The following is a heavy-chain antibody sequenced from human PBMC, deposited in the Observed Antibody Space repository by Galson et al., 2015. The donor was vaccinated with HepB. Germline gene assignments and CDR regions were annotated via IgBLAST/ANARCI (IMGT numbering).Heavy chain of an antibody. Sequence: SLRLSCAASGFTFSSYWMSWVRQAPGKGLEWVAYIKQDGSEKYYVDSVKGRFTISRDNAKNSLYLQMNSLRAEDTAVYYCARSGRDYYGSGSGYWGQGTLVTVSS. CDR2: IKQDGSEK. V-gene: IGHV3-7*03. CDR3: ARSGRDYYGSGSGY. CDR1: GFTFSSYW. D-gene: IGHD3-10*01. J-gene: IGHJ4*02.